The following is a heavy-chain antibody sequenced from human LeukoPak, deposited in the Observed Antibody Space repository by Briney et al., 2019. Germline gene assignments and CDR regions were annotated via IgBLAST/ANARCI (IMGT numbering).Heavy chain of an antibody. CDR1: GFIFSTYW. CDR2: IKQDGSEK. CDR3: AKDMVWAHYYFDY. V-gene: IGHV3-7*03. Sequence: GGSLRLSCAASGFIFSTYWMNWVRQAPGKGLEWVANIKQDGSEKYYVDSVKGRFTISRDNAKNSLYLQMNSLRAEDTAVYFCAKDMVWAHYYFDYWGQGTLVTVSS. J-gene: IGHJ4*02. D-gene: IGHD2-8*01.